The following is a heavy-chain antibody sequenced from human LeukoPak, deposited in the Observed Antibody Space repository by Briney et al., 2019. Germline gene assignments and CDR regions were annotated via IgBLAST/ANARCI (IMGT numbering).Heavy chain of an antibody. CDR3: ARDSAGTFDY. CDR2: INPSGGST. D-gene: IGHD2-15*01. V-gene: IGHV1-46*01. CDR1: GYTFTSYC. J-gene: IGHJ4*02. Sequence: ASVKVSCKASGYTFTSYCMHWVRQAPGQGLEWMGIINPSGGSTSYAQKFQGRVTMTRDTSTSTVYMELSSLRSEDTAVYCCARDSAGTFDYWGQGTLVTVSS.